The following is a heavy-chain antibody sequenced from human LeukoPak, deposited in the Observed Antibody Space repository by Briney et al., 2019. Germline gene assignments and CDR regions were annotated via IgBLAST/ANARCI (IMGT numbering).Heavy chain of an antibody. D-gene: IGHD6-6*01. CDR1: GESFSNHY. CDR2: IEHRGST. CDR3: ARGRGVAARRGFDF. Sequence: SETLSLSCVVNGESFSNHYWTWIRQSPGKGLEWIGEIEHRGSTNYSPSLKSRVTISVDTSKNEFSLKLKSVTAADTAVFYCARGRGVAARRGFDFWGLGTLVTVSS. V-gene: IGHV4-34*01. J-gene: IGHJ4*02.